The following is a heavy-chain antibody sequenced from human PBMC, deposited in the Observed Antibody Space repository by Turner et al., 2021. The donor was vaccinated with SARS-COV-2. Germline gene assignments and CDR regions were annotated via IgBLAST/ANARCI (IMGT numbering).Heavy chain of an antibody. Sequence: QSHLVPSVAELKTPAASVMFCCTASGYTFHHHGIIWIRQATGQGLEWMGWISCYNDDTMYAEKSQGRVTMTKDTSEATAYMEVTSLTSDDTAVYYGERDPSNTSGRNQYLECWGKGTPVNVSS. D-gene: IGHD3-3*01. CDR3: ERDPSNTSGRNQYLEC. V-gene: IGHV1-18*01. CDR2: ISCYNDDT. CDR1: GYTFHHHG. J-gene: IGHJ4*02.